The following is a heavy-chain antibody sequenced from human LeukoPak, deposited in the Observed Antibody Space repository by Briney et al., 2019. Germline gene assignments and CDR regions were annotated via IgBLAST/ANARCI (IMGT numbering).Heavy chain of an antibody. CDR1: GGSISSSSYY. Sequence: SETLSLTCTVSGGSISSSSYYWGWIRQPPGKGLEWIGSIYYSGSTYYNPSLKSRVTISVDTSKNQFSLKLSSVTAADTAVYYCARAMVATYSDYWGQGTLVTVSS. J-gene: IGHJ4*02. D-gene: IGHD5-12*01. V-gene: IGHV4-39*07. CDR2: IYYSGST. CDR3: ARAMVATYSDY.